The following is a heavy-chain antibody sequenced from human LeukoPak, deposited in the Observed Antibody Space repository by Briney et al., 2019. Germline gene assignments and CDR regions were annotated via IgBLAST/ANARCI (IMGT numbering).Heavy chain of an antibody. CDR1: GYSISSGYY. CDR2: IYHSGST. V-gene: IGHV4-38-2*01. J-gene: IGHJ6*03. Sequence: TASETLSLTCAVSGYSISSGYYWGWIRQPPVKGLEWIGSIYHSGSTYYNPSLKSRVTISVDTSKNQFSLKLSSVTAADTAVYYCARLGYSGYDYYMDVWGKGTTVTVSS. CDR3: ARLGYSGYDYYMDV. D-gene: IGHD5-12*01.